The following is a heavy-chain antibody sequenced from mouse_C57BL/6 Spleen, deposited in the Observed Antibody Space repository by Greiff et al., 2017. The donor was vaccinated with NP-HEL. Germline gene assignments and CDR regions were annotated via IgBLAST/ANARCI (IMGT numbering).Heavy chain of an antibody. D-gene: IGHD2-14*01. J-gene: IGHJ4*01. CDR3: ARQIGYAMDY. CDR2: IDPSDSYT. CDR1: GYTFTSYW. Sequence: VQLQQSGAELVRPGTSVKLSCKASGYTFTSYWMHWVKQRPGQGLEWIGVIDPSDSYTNYNHKFKGKATLTVDTSSSTAYMQLSSLTSEDSAVYYCARQIGYAMDYWGQGTSVTVSS. V-gene: IGHV1-59*01.